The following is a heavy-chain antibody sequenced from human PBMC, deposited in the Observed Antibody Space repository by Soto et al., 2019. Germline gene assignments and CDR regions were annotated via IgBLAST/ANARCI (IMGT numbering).Heavy chain of an antibody. CDR1: GYTFTSYY. CDR3: ARVHCSGGSCYSIDD. J-gene: IGHJ4*02. V-gene: IGHV1-46*03. CDR2: INPSGGST. Sequence: ASVKVSCKASGYTFTSYYMHWVRQAPGQGLEWMGIINPSGGSTSYAQKFQGRVAMTRDTSTSTVYMELSSLRSEGTAVYYCARVHCSGGSCYSIDDWGQGTLVTVSS. D-gene: IGHD2-15*01.